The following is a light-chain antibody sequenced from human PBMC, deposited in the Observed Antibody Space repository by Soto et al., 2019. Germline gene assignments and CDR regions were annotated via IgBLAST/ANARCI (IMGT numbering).Light chain of an antibody. CDR3: AAWDDRLDGFVV. CDR1: SSNIGSNA. J-gene: IGLJ2*01. V-gene: IGLV1-44*01. CDR2: SSN. Sequence: QSVLTQPPSASGTPGQSVTISCSGSSSNIGSNAVNWYQQLPGTAPKLLMYSSNQRPSWVPDRFSGSKSGTSASLAISGLQSEDEADYYCAAWDDRLDGFVVFGGGTKLTVL.